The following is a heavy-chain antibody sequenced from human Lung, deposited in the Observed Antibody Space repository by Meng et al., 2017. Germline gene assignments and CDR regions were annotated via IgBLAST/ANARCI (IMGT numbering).Heavy chain of an antibody. CDR2: INHSGST. CDR3: ARGPTTMAHDFDY. CDR1: GGSFSDYY. V-gene: IGHV4-34*01. Sequence: VQLPQGGAVLFKPSETLLLTCVVSGGSFSDYYWSWIRQPPGKGLEWIGEINHSGSTNYNPSLESRATISVDTSQNNLSLKLSSVTAADSAVYYCARGPTTMAHDFDYWGQGTLVTVSS. J-gene: IGHJ4*02. D-gene: IGHD4-11*01.